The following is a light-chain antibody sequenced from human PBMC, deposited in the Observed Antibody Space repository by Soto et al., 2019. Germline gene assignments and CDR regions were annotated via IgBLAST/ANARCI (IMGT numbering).Light chain of an antibody. Sequence: DIQMTQSQSSLSASVGDRVTITCRASQSISSYLNWYQQKPGKAPKLLIYAASSLQSGVPSRFSGSGSGTDFTLTIRSLQPEDFANYYCQKSYSTPYTFGQGTKLEIK. CDR3: QKSYSTPYT. J-gene: IGKJ2*01. CDR1: QSISSY. CDR2: AAS. V-gene: IGKV1-39*01.